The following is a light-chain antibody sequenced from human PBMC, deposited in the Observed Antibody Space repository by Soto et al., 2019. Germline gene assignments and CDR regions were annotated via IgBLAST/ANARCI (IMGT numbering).Light chain of an antibody. CDR3: ASYAGTKLFV. Sequence: QSALGQPPSASGSPGQSLTISCTGTSSDVGFYNFVSWYQQRPGKAPKLVIYEVTKRPSGVPDRFSGSKSGSTASLTVSGLQADDEADYYCASYAGTKLFVFGSGTKVTVL. J-gene: IGLJ1*01. CDR1: SSDVGFYNF. V-gene: IGLV2-8*01. CDR2: EVT.